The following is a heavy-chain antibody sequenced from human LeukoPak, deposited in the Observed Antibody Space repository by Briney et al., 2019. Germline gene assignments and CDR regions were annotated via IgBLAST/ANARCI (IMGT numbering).Heavy chain of an antibody. CDR1: GGSISDSY. Sequence: SETLSLTCTVSGGSISDSYWVWIRQPAGKGLEWIGRIYSTGGTSYNPSLKSRVSMSVDTSKNQFSLKVNSATAADTAVYYCARIPTVTFFDYWGQGTLVTVSS. J-gene: IGHJ4*02. D-gene: IGHD4-17*01. V-gene: IGHV4-4*07. CDR3: ARIPTVTFFDY. CDR2: IYSTGGT.